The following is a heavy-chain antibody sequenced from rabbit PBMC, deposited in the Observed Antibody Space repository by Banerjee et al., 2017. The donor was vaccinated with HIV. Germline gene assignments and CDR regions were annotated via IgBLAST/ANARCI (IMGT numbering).Heavy chain of an antibody. CDR1: GFDFSSSYW. Sequence: QSLEESGGDLVQPGGSLTLTCTASGFDFSSSYWICWVRQAPGKGLEWIACIYAGSSGSTYYAAWAKGRFTIPKTSSTTLTLQMTSLTAADTATYFCARDIPNDGWPYFNLWGPGTLVTVS. J-gene: IGHJ4*01. CDR3: ARDIPNDGWPYFNL. D-gene: IGHD4-1*01. CDR2: IYAGSSGST. V-gene: IGHV1S40*01.